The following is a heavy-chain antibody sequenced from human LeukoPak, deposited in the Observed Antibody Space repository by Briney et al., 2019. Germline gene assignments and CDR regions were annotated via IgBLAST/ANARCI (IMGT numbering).Heavy chain of an antibody. V-gene: IGHV3-33*01. Sequence: GGSLRLSCAASGFTFSSYGMHWVRQAPGKGLEWVAVIRYDGSNKYYADSVKGRFTISRDNSKNTLYLQMNSLRAGDTAVYYCARDRVMDVWGKGTTVTVSS. D-gene: IGHD3-10*01. CDR1: GFTFSSYG. J-gene: IGHJ6*04. CDR3: ARDRVMDV. CDR2: IRYDGSNK.